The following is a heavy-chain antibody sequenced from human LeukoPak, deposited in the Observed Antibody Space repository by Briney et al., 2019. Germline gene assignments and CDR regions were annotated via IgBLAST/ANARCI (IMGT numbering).Heavy chain of an antibody. Sequence: SKTLSLTCTVSGGSLRSSTYYWAWIRQPPGKGLEWLGSIHYDGSTFDNPSLKSRVTMSVDTSRNHFSLKMTSVTAADTAVYYCARDNRSLLDSWGQGILVTVSS. J-gene: IGHJ4*02. CDR1: GGSLRSSTYY. CDR2: IHYDGST. CDR3: ARDNRSLLDS. D-gene: IGHD3-16*02. V-gene: IGHV4-39*07.